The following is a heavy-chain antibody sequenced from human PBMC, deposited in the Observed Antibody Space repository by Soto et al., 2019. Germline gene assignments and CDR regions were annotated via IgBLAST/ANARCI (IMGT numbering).Heavy chain of an antibody. CDR2: ISGSGGST. CDR1: GFTFSSYA. V-gene: IGHV3-23*01. Sequence: GGSLRLSCAASGFTFSSYAMSWVRQAPGKGLEWVSAISGSGGSTYYTDSVKGRFTISRDNSKNTLYLQMNSLRAEDTAVYYCAKTVGSSGWYYFDYWGQGTLVTVSS. D-gene: IGHD6-19*01. CDR3: AKTVGSSGWYYFDY. J-gene: IGHJ4*02.